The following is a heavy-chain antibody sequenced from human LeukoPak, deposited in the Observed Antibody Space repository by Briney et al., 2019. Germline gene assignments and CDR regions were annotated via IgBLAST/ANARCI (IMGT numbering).Heavy chain of an antibody. CDR3: ARGVNDYSHLQDY. J-gene: IGHJ4*02. CDR2: ISSNGGST. V-gene: IGHV3-64*01. CDR1: GFTFSSYA. D-gene: IGHD4-11*01. Sequence: PGGSLRLSCAASGFTFSSYAMHWVRQAPGKGLEYVSAISSNGGSTYYANSVKGRFTISRDNSKNTLYLQMGSLRAEDMAVYYCARGVNDYSHLQDYWGQGTLVTVSS.